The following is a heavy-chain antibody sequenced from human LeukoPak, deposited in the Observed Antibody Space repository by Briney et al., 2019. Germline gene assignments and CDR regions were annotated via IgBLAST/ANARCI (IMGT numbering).Heavy chain of an antibody. D-gene: IGHD5-12*01. J-gene: IGHJ4*02. CDR3: AREMWLHPPLDY. Sequence: SGGSLRLSCAASGFTFSSYWMHWVRQAPGKGLVWVSRINSDGSSTSYADSVKGRFTISRDNAKNSLSLQMNSLRAEDTAVYYCAREMWLHPPLDYWGQGTLVTVSS. CDR1: GFTFSSYW. V-gene: IGHV3-74*01. CDR2: INSDGSST.